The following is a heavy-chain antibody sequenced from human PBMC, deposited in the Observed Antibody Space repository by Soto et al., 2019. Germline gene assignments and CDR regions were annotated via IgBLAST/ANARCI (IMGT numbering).Heavy chain of an antibody. D-gene: IGHD6-13*01. V-gene: IGHV5-10-1*04. CDR1: GYSFTTYW. J-gene: IGHJ5*02. Sequence: GESLKISCKDSGYSFTTYWISWVRQMPGKGLEWMGRIDPSDSYTNYSPSFQGQVTISADKSISTAYLQWSSLKASDTAMYYCARLNGIAAAGTRENWFDPWGQGTLVTVSS. CDR2: IDPSDSYT. CDR3: ARLNGIAAAGTRENWFDP.